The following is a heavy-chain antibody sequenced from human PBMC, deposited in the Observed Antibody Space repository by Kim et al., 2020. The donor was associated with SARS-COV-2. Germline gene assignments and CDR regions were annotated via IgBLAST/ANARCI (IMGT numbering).Heavy chain of an antibody. CDR2: INHSGST. V-gene: IGHV4-34*01. CDR1: GGSFSGYY. D-gene: IGHD6-13*01. J-gene: IGHJ6*03. Sequence: SETLSLTCAVYGGSFSGYYWSWIRQPPGKGLEWIGEINHSGSTNYNPSLKSRVTKSVDTSKNQFSLKLSSVTAAATAVYYCGRDRYSSSFYSYYYLDVWG. CDR3: GRDRYSSSFYSYYYLDV.